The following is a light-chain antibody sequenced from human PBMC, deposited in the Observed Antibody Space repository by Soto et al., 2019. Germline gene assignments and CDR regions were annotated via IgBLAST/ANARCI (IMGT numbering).Light chain of an antibody. CDR2: DVS. J-gene: IGLJ2*01. Sequence: QFALTQSASVSGSPGQSITISCTGSSGDVGGYNHVSWYQQHPGKAPKLLIYDVSNRPSGVSNRFSGSKSGNTASLTISGLQAEDEADYYCSSYVSSSTLVFGGGTKLTVL. CDR1: SGDVGGYNH. CDR3: SSYVSSSTLV. V-gene: IGLV2-14*01.